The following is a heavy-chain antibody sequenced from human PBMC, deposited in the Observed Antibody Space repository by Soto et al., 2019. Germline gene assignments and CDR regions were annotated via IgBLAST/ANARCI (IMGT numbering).Heavy chain of an antibody. CDR3: AAMRRGFDY. D-gene: IGHD3-10*01. CDR2: VDYSGST. V-gene: IGHV4-59*01. J-gene: IGHJ4*02. CDR1: GDSISTYY. Sequence: SETLSLTCSVSGDSISTYYWTWIRQSPGKRLEWIGYVDYSGSTTYNPSLESRVIISVDTSKNHFSLEVRSVTAADTAVYYCAAMRRGFDYWGQGTPVTVSS.